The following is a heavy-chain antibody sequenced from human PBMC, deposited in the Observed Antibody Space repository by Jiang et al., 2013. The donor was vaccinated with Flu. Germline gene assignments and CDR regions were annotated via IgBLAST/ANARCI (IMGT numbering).Heavy chain of an antibody. D-gene: IGHD1/OR15-1a*01. V-gene: IGHV3-48*03. Sequence: WVSYISSSGSTIYYADSVKGRFTISRDNAKNSLYLQMNSLRAEDTAVYYCARDGELEHPNYYYYGMDVWGQGTTVTVSS. CDR3: ARDGELEHPNYYYYGMDV. J-gene: IGHJ6*02. CDR2: ISSSGSTI.